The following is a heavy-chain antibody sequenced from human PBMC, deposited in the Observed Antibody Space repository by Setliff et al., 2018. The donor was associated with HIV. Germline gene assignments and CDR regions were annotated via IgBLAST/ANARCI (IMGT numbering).Heavy chain of an antibody. CDR1: GGSISSHF. D-gene: IGHD1-26*01. CDR3: ARYRRDDYYLTAYFDS. CDR2: FYYSGST. V-gene: IGHV4-59*08. Sequence: PSETLSLTCTVSGGSISSHFWSWVRQPPGKGLEWIGFFYYSGSTNYNPSLKSRVTISVDTSKNQFSLKLSSLTAADTAVYYCARYRRDDYYLTAYFDSWGQGTLVTVSS. J-gene: IGHJ4*02.